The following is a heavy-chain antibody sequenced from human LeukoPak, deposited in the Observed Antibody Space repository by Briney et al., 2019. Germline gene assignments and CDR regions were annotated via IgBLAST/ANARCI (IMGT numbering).Heavy chain of an antibody. J-gene: IGHJ4*02. CDR1: GGTFSSYA. Sequence: SVKVSCKACGGTFSSYAISWVRQAPGQGLEWMGGIIPIFGTANYAQKFQGRVTITTDESTSTAYMELSSLRSEDAAVYYCARDRRYYFDYWGQGTLVTVSS. V-gene: IGHV1-69*05. D-gene: IGHD6-6*01. CDR3: ARDRRYYFDY. CDR2: IIPIFGTA.